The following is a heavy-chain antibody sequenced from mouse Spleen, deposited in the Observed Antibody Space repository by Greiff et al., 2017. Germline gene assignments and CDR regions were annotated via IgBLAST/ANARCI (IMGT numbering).Heavy chain of an antibody. V-gene: IGHV3-6*01. CDR2: ISYDGSN. D-gene: IGHD2-10*02. Sequence: EVQRVESGPGLVKPSQSLSLTCSVTGYSITSGYYWNWIRQFPGNKLEWMGYISYDGSNNYNPSLKNRISITRDTSKNQFFLKLNSVTTEDTATYYCARERYAYAMDYWGQGTSVTVSS. CDR1: GYSITSGYY. J-gene: IGHJ4*01. CDR3: ARERYAYAMDY.